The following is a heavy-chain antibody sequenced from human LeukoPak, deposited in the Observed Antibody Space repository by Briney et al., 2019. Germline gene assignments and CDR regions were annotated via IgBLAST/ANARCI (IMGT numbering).Heavy chain of an antibody. CDR1: GGSISSYY. D-gene: IGHD6-13*01. CDR2: IYYSGST. CDR3: AXEEXGSSWRQXHGYYYMDV. J-gene: IGHJ6*03. Sequence: SETLSLTCTVSGGSISSYYWSWIRQPPGKGLEWIGYIYYSGSTNYNPSLKSRVTISVDTSKNQFSLKLSSVTAADTAVYYCAXEEXGSSWRQXHGYYYMDVWGKGTTVTVSS. V-gene: IGHV4-59*01.